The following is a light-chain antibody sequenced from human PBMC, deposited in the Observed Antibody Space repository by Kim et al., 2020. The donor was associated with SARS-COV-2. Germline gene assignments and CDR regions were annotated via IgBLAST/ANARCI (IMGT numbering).Light chain of an antibody. Sequence: ARGERATLSCRARQSVSSSYLAWYQQKTGQAPRLLIYGASSRATGIPDRFSGSGSGTDFTLTISRMEPEDFAVYYCQQYGSSPRTFGQGTKVDIK. CDR2: GAS. CDR1: QSVSSSY. J-gene: IGKJ1*01. CDR3: QQYGSSPRT. V-gene: IGKV3-20*01.